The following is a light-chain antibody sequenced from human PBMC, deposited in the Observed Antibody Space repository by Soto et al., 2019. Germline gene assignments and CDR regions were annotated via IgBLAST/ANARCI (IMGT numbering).Light chain of an antibody. V-gene: IGKV3-20*01. CDR2: SIS. Sequence: ESVLTQSPGTLSLSPGERATLSCRASQSVTNRYFAWYQQRPGQAPRLLIYSISNSATGIPDRISGSGSGTDFTLTISRLEPEDFVVYYCQQYSSLPHTFGQGTKLEVK. CDR1: QSVTNRY. J-gene: IGKJ2*01. CDR3: QQYSSLPHT.